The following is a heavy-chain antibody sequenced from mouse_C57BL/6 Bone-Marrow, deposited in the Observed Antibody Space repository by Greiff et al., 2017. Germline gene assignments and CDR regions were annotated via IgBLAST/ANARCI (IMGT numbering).Heavy chain of an antibody. CDR3: AYRSNYEREMDY. V-gene: IGHV1-39*01. J-gene: IGHJ4*01. CDR2: INPNYGTT. D-gene: IGHD2-5*01. CDR1: GYSFTDYN. Sequence: EVHLVESGPELVKPGASVKISCKASGYSFTDYNMNWVKQSNGKSLEWIGVINPNYGTTSYNQKFKGKATLTVDQPSSTAYMQLNSLTSEDSAVYYCAYRSNYEREMDYWGQGTSVTVSS.